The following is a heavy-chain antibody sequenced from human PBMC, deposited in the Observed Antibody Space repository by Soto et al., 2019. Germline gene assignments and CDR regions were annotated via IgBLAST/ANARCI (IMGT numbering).Heavy chain of an antibody. CDR1: GYTFANYA. D-gene: IGHD3-3*01. CDR3: ARHYDFWRGSYSNDYYYGMDV. V-gene: IGHV1-18*01. CDR2: LSAYNGNT. J-gene: IGHJ6*02. Sequence: QVQLVQSGAEVKKPGASVKVSCKASGYTFANYAISWVRQGPGQALEWMGGLSAYNGNTTYAQKSQGRVTMITDPSTSTAYMELRSLRSDDTAVYYCARHYDFWRGSYSNDYYYGMDVWGQGTTVTVSS.